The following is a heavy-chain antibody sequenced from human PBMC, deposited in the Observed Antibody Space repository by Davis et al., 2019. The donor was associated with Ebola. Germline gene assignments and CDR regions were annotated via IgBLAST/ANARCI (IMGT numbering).Heavy chain of an antibody. V-gene: IGHV3-48*03. CDR2: ISSSGSTI. CDR1: GFTFDDYG. D-gene: IGHD3-10*01. Sequence: GESLKISCAASGFTFDDYGMSWVRQAPGKGLEWVSYISSSGSTIYYADSVKGRFTISRDNAKNSLYLQMNSLRAEDTAVYYCARDRYYGSGLFDYWGQGTLVTVSS. CDR3: ARDRYYGSGLFDY. J-gene: IGHJ4*02.